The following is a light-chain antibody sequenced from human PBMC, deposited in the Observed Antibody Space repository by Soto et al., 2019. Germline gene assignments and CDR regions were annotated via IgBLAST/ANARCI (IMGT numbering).Light chain of an antibody. V-gene: IGLV2-14*03. CDR3: SSYPASRTSV. CDR2: DVS. CDR1: SSDVGGYNY. Sequence: QSALTQPASVSGSPGQSITISCTGTSSDVGGYNYVSWYQHHPGKAPKLMIFDVSNRPSGVSNRFSGSKSGNTASLTISGLQAEDEADYYCSSYPASRTSVFGTGTKV. J-gene: IGLJ1*01.